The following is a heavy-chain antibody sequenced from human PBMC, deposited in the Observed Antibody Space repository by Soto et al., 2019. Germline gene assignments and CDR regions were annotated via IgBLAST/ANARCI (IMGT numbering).Heavy chain of an antibody. CDR3: ARDDRNRGRDAFDI. V-gene: IGHV1-69*13. CDR2: IIPIFGTA. J-gene: IGHJ3*02. Sequence: VASVKVSCKASGGTFSSYAISWVRQAPGQGLEWMGGIIPIFGTANYAQKFQGRVTITADESTSTAYMELSSLRSEDTAVYYCARDDRNRGRDAFDIWGQGTMVTVSS. CDR1: GGTFSSYA.